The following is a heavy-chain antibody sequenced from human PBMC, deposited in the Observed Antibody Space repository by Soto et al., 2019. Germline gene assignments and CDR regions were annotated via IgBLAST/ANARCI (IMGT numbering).Heavy chain of an antibody. J-gene: IGHJ4*01. CDR2: ISTSGDRP. CDR1: GLTFSGYA. CDR3: AFNGTFHSNY. Sequence: LRVSCADSGLTFSGYAMTWVRQAPGKGLEWVSVISTSGDRPDYADSVKGRLTISRDNSKNLLYLQMNSLRVEDTAIYYCAFNGTFHSNYCGHGTTVTVYS. V-gene: IGHV3-23*01.